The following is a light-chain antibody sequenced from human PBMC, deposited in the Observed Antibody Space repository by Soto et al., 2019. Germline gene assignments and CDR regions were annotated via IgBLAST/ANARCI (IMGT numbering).Light chain of an antibody. CDR3: QQSNTYFRT. CDR1: QTISKW. V-gene: IGKV1-5*01. Sequence: IQMTQSPSSLSSSLGDRVTITCRASQTISKWLAWYQQKQGKAPKLLIFDASSLDRGVPSRFSGSVSGTEGTITISSLQKDDGATYDCQQSNTYFRTFGQGTKVDIK. J-gene: IGKJ1*01. CDR2: DAS.